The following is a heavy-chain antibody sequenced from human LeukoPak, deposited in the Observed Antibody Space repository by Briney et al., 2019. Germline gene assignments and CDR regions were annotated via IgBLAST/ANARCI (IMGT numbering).Heavy chain of an antibody. Sequence: SGPTLVNPTQTLTLTCTFSGLSLTTSEVGVGWIRQPPGKALEWLAFIYWDDVKRHSPSLRSRLTITKDTSKNQVVLTMTNMDPVDTATYYCAHRRPVSANNYFDSWGQGTLVTVSS. J-gene: IGHJ4*02. V-gene: IGHV2-5*02. D-gene: IGHD5/OR15-5a*01. CDR2: IYWDDVK. CDR1: GLSLTTSEVG. CDR3: AHRRPVSANNYFDS.